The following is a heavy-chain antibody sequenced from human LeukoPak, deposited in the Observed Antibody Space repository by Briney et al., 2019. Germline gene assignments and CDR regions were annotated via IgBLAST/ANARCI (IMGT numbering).Heavy chain of an antibody. CDR2: IHHSGNT. CDR3: ARGSRSSAGSYSSGPSDH. V-gene: IGHV4-34*01. Sequence: SETLSLTCAVYGDSFSGYYWRWIRQPPGTGLEWIGEIHHSGNTHYNPSLKSRVTISVDTSKNQFSLKLSSVTAADTAMYYCARGSRSSAGSYSSGPSDHWGPGTLVTVSS. CDR1: GDSFSGYY. J-gene: IGHJ4*02. D-gene: IGHD6-19*01.